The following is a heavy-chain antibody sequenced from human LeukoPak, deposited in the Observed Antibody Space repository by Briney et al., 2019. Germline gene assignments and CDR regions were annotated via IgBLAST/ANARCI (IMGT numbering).Heavy chain of an antibody. CDR2: ISGRGDNT. CDR1: GLTYSNYA. Sequence: GGSLSLSCAPSGLTYSNYALTCIRQAPGKGLECVSSISGRGDNTYYADSVKGRFTISRDDSKNTLFLQINSLRAEDTAVYYCATGYSDSLRSPLDSWGQGTLVTVSS. V-gene: IGHV3-23*01. J-gene: IGHJ5*01. CDR3: ATGYSDSLRSPLDS. D-gene: IGHD3-22*01.